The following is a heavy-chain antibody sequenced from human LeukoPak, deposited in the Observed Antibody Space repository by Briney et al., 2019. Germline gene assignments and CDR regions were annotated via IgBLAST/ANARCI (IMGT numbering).Heavy chain of an antibody. CDR2: IIPIFGTA. CDR1: GGTFSSYA. J-gene: IGHJ4*02. V-gene: IGHV1-69*06. D-gene: IGHD3-3*01. Sequence: SVKVSCKASGGTFSSYAISWVRQAPGQGLEWMGGIIPIFGTANYAQKFQGRVTMTEDTSTDTAYMELSSLRSEDTAVYYCATALSSGYYYFDYWGQGTLVTVSS. CDR3: ATALSSGYYYFDY.